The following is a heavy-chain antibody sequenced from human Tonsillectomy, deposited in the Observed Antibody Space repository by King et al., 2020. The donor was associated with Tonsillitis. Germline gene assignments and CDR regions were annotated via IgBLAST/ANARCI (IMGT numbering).Heavy chain of an antibody. D-gene: IGHD3-16*02. CDR1: GGSVNSTSYY. CDR2: MYYSGST. J-gene: IGHJ4*02. CDR3: VAGLRLGDLSLFY. V-gene: IGHV4-39*07. Sequence: LQLQESGPGLVKPSETLSLTCTVSGGSVNSTSYYWGWIRQPPGKGLEWIGNMYYSGSTYYNPSLKSRVTISADTSKNQLSLALSSVAAADTAVYYCVAGLRLGDLSLFYWGQGTLVTVSS.